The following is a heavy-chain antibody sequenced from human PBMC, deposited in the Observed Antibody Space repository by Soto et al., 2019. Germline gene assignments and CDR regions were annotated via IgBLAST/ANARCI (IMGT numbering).Heavy chain of an antibody. J-gene: IGHJ5*02. Sequence: ASVKVSCEDCGYSFTSYGISWVRQAPGQRLEWMGWINAGNGNTKYSQKFQGRFAISRDNSKNTLYLDMNSLRAEDTAVYYCAKSLNINWKNWFDPWGQGTLVTVSS. CDR1: GYSFTSYG. D-gene: IGHD1-1*01. V-gene: IGHV1-18*01. CDR2: INAGNGNT. CDR3: AKSLNINWKNWFDP.